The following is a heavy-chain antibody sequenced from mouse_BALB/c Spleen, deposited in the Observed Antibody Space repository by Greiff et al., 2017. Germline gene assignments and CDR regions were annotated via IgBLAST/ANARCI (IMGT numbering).Heavy chain of an antibody. CDR1: GYTFTSYT. J-gene: IGHJ3*01. CDR3: ARKAGGNYDWFAY. CDR2: INPSSGYT. D-gene: IGHD2-1*01. Sequence: VQLQQSAAELARPGASVKMSCKASGYTFTSYTMHWVKQRPGQGLEWIGYINPSSGYTEYNQKFKDKTTLTADKSSSTAYMQLSSLTSEDSAVYYCARKAGGNYDWFAYWGQGTLVTVSA. V-gene: IGHV1-4*02.